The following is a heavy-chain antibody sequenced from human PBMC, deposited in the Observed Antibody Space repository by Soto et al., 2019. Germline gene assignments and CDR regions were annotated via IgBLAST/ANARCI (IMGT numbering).Heavy chain of an antibody. CDR3: ARTYYDFWSGYPISYYYYGMDV. CDR1: GYSFTSYW. Sequence: GESLKISRKGSGYSFTSYWIGWVRQMPGKGLEWMGIIYPGDSDTRYSPSFQGQVTISADKSISTAYLQWSSLKASDTAMYYCARTYYDFWSGYPISYYYYGMDVWGQGTTVTVSS. D-gene: IGHD3-3*01. V-gene: IGHV5-51*01. CDR2: IYPGDSDT. J-gene: IGHJ6*02.